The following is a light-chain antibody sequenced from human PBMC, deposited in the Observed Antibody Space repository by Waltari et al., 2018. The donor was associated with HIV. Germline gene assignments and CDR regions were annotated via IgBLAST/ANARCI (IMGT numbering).Light chain of an antibody. CDR3: QSYDRNSQV. CDR1: SGSIASNY. V-gene: IGLV6-57*01. J-gene: IGLJ3*02. Sequence: NFMLAQPHSVSESPGKTITISCTRTSGSIASNYVQWYQRRPGSPPATVIYEDNRRPSGVLDRFSGSINSSSNSASLTISGLKTEDEADYYCQSYDRNSQVFGGGTKLTVL. CDR2: EDN.